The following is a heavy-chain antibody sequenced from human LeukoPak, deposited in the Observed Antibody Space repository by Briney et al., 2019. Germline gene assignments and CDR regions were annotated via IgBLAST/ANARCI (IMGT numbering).Heavy chain of an antibody. J-gene: IGHJ4*02. D-gene: IGHD2-21*02. CDR3: ARVAPGMTARATFDY. CDR2: INPSGGST. Sequence: GASVKVSCKASGYTFTSYYMHWVRQAPGQGLEWMGLINPSGGSTSYAQKFQGRVTMTRDTSTSTVYMELSSLRSEDTAVYYRARVAPGMTARATFDYWGQGTLVTVSS. V-gene: IGHV1-46*01. CDR1: GYTFTSYY.